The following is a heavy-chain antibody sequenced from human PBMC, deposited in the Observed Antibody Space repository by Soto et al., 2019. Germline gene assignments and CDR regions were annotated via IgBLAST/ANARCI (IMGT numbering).Heavy chain of an antibody. Sequence: QVQLQESGPGLVKPSQTLSLTCTVSGGSISSGDYYWSWIRQPPGKGLEWIGYIYYSGSTYYNPSLKSRVTISVDMSKNQFSLKLSSVTAADTAVYYCARELTLFGVVTAPNWFDPWGQGTLVTVSS. V-gene: IGHV4-30-4*01. J-gene: IGHJ5*02. CDR1: GGSISSGDYY. CDR3: ARELTLFGVVTAPNWFDP. CDR2: IYYSGST. D-gene: IGHD3-3*01.